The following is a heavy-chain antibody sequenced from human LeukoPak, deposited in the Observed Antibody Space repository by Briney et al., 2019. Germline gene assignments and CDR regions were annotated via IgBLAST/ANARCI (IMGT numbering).Heavy chain of an antibody. CDR2: IYTSGST. D-gene: IGHD6-13*01. Sequence: SETLSLTCTVSGGSISSYYWSWIRQPAGKGLEWIGRIYTSGSTNYNPSLKSRVTMSVDTSKNQFSLKLSSVTAADTAVYYCARGPYSSSWNGGGRNWFDPWGQGTLVTVSS. CDR3: ARGPYSSSWNGGGRNWFDP. V-gene: IGHV4-4*07. CDR1: GGSISSYY. J-gene: IGHJ5*02.